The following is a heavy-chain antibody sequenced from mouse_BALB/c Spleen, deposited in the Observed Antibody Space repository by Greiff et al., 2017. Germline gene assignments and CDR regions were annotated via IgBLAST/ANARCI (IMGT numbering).Heavy chain of an antibody. Sequence: QVQLQQPGAELVKPGASVKMSCKASGYTFTSYNMHWVKQTPGQGLEWIGAIYPGNGDTSYNQKFKGKATLTADKSSSTAYMQLSSLTSEDSAVYYCARGYDLDYWGQGTTLTVSS. CDR1: GYTFTSYN. CDR3: ARGYDLDY. V-gene: IGHV1-12*01. J-gene: IGHJ2*01. CDR2: IYPGNGDT. D-gene: IGHD2-14*01.